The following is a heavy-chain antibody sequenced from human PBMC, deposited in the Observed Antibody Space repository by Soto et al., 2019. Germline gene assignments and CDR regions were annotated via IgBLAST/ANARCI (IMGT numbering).Heavy chain of an antibody. CDR3: AKDLLAAAENEGIDP. Sequence: GGSLRLSCAASGFTFSSYWMSWVRQAPGKGLEWVANIKQDGSEKYYVDSVKGRFTISRDNAKNTLYLQMNSLRAEDTAVYYCAKDLLAAAENEGIDPWGQGTLVTVSS. CDR2: IKQDGSEK. V-gene: IGHV3-7*03. CDR1: GFTFSSYW. J-gene: IGHJ5*02. D-gene: IGHD6-13*01.